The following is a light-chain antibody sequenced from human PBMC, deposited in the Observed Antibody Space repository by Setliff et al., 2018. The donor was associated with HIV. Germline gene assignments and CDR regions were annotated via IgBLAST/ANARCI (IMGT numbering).Light chain of an antibody. J-gene: IGLJ1*01. CDR3: CSYAHSSTYV. CDR2: EVT. Sequence: QSALTQPASVSGSPGQSITISCTGTSSGLGSYNLVSWYQQHPGKAPKPMIYEVTKRPSGVSNRFSGSKSGNTASLTISGLQVEDESDYYCCSYAHSSTYVFGTGTKVTVL. V-gene: IGLV2-23*02. CDR1: SSGLGSYNL.